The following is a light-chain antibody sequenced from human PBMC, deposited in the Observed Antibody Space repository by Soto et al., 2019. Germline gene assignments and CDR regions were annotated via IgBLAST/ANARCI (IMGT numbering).Light chain of an antibody. Sequence: QSALTQPASVSGSPGQSITIPCTGASSDVGSHNLVSWYQQHPGKAPKLMIYEVSRRPSGISNRFSGSKSGNTASLTISGLQAEDEADYYCCSYAGSPTFVIFGGGTKLTVL. CDR3: CSYAGSPTFVI. CDR2: EVS. CDR1: SSDVGSHNL. J-gene: IGLJ2*01. V-gene: IGLV2-23*02.